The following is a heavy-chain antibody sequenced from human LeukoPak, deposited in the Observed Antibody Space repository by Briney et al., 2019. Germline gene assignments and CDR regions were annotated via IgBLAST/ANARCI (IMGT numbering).Heavy chain of an antibody. D-gene: IGHD1-1*01. CDR2: IYGGGNT. Sequence: PGGSLRLSCAASGFTFTDHYMTWVRQAPGKGLEWVSIIYGGGNTYYAGSVKGRFIISRDSSKNTLYLQMSSLRAEDTAVYYCARDDNWNDGRGLDDWGQGTLVTVSS. CDR3: ARDDNWNDGRGLDD. V-gene: IGHV3-53*01. J-gene: IGHJ4*02. CDR1: GFTFTDHY.